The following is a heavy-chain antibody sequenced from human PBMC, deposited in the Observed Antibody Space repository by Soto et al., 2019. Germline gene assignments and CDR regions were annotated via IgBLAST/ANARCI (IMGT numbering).Heavy chain of an antibody. V-gene: IGHV3-74*01. CDR2: INSDGSST. CDR1: GFTFSSYW. Sequence: RLSCAASGFTFSSYWMHWVRQAPGKGLVWVSRINSDGSSTSYADSVKGRFTISRDNAKNTLYLQMNSLRAEDTAVYYCARAARYYDFWSGYQDTANWFDPWGQGTLVTVSS. J-gene: IGHJ5*02. CDR3: ARAARYYDFWSGYQDTANWFDP. D-gene: IGHD3-3*01.